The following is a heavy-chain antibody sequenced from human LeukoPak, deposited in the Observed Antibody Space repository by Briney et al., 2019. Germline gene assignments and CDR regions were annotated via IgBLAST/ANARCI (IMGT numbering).Heavy chain of an antibody. J-gene: IGHJ4*02. D-gene: IGHD3-10*01. CDR1: GGSISSSSYY. CDR2: IYYSGST. V-gene: IGHV4-39*07. CDR3: ARGRDEFDY. Sequence: SETLSLTCTVSGGSISSSSYYWGWIRQPPGKGLEWIGSIYYSGSTNYNFSLKSRVTISVNTSKNQFSLKLSSVTAADTAVYYCARGRDEFDYWGQGTLVTVSS.